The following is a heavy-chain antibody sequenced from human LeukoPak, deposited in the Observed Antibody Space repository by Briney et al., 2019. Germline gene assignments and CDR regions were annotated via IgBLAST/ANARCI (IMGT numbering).Heavy chain of an antibody. V-gene: IGHV4-4*08. D-gene: IGHD3-10*01. CDR1: DDSISDYY. CDR2: FHNSGTS. Sequence: SETLSLTCTVSDDSISDYYRGWIRQPPGKGLEWIGYFHNSGTSTYNPSLKSRVTISVDTSKDQFSLKLSSVTAADTAVYYCAREKRGVIIEPWFDPWGQGTLVTVSS. CDR3: AREKRGVIIEPWFDP. J-gene: IGHJ5*02.